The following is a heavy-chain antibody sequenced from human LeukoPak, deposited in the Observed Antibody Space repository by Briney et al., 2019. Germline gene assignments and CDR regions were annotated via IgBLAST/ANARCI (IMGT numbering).Heavy chain of an antibody. V-gene: IGHV3-23*01. CDR3: AKARTPYNSGFDY. CDR1: GFTFTDYA. CDR2: ISASGSTT. D-gene: IGHD6-19*01. J-gene: IGHJ4*02. Sequence: GGSLRLSCTASGFTFTDYAMGWVRQAPGQGLEWASTISASGSTTYYADSVRGRFTISRDNSKNTLSLQMSSLRAEDTAVYYCAKARTPYNSGFDYWGQGTLVAVSS.